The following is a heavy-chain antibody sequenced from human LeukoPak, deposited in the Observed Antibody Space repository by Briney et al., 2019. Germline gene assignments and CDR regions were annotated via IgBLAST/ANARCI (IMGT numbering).Heavy chain of an antibody. CDR2: IGAAGNT. Sequence: PGGSLRLSCAASDFTFSSYAMHWVRQGTGKSLEWVSAIGAAGNTNYAGSVKGRFTISRENAKNSLHLQMNSLRAGDTAVYYCARVRSDSNGWYHVLDWGQGTLVTVSS. V-gene: IGHV3-13*01. CDR3: ARVRSDSNGWYHVLD. J-gene: IGHJ4*02. D-gene: IGHD6-19*01. CDR1: DFTFSSYA.